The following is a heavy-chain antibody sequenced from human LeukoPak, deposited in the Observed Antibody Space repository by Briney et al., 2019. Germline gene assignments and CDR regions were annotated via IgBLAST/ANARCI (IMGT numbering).Heavy chain of an antibody. D-gene: IGHD6-19*01. CDR1: GYTFTTYN. Sequence: ASVKVSCKASGYTFTTYNINWVRQAPGQGLEWMGRIIPILGIANYAQKFQGRVTITADKSTSTAYMELSSLRSEDTAVYYCARESYGSEPLDYWGQGTLVTVSS. J-gene: IGHJ4*02. CDR3: ARESYGSEPLDY. CDR2: IIPILGIA. V-gene: IGHV1-69*04.